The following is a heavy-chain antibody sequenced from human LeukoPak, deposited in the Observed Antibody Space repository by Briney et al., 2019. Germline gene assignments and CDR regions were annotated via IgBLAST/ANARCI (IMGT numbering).Heavy chain of an antibody. CDR2: IWYDGSNK. CDR3: ARARGVSTGYRPIDY. D-gene: IGHD3-22*01. J-gene: IGHJ4*02. Sequence: GGSLLLSCAASGFPFSTSGMHWVRQAPGKGLEWVAVIWYDGSNKHYAESVKGRFSISRDNSKSTLYLQMNSLRAEDTAVYYCARARGVSTGYRPIDYWGQGTLVTVSS. V-gene: IGHV3-33*01. CDR1: GFPFSTSG.